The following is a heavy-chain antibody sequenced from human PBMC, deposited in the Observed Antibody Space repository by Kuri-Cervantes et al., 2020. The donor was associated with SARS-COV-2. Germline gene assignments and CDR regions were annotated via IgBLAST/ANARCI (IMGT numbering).Heavy chain of an antibody. CDR2: IYWNDDK. Sequence: SGPTLVKPTQTLTQTCTFSGFSLSTSGVGVGWIRQPPGKALEWLALIYWNDDKRYSPSLKSRLTITKDTSKNQVVLTMTNMDPVDTATYYCARTYCTNGVCPYYYYGMDVWGQGTTVTVSS. CDR1: GFSLSTSGVG. V-gene: IGHV2-5*01. CDR3: ARTYCTNGVCPYYYYGMDV. J-gene: IGHJ6*02. D-gene: IGHD2-8*01.